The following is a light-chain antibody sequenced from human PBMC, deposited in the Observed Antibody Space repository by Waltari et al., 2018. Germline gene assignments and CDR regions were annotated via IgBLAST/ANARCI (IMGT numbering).Light chain of an antibody. CDR1: SSDVGTYNF. Sequence: QSALTQPASVSGSPGQSITISCTGTSSDVGTYNFVSWYQQHLGKAPKLMIYEDIKRPSGVSNRFSGSKSGNTASLTISGLQDEDEADYYCCSYAGTDTVIIFGGGTKVTVL. J-gene: IGLJ2*01. V-gene: IGLV2-23*02. CDR2: EDI. CDR3: CSYAGTDTVII.